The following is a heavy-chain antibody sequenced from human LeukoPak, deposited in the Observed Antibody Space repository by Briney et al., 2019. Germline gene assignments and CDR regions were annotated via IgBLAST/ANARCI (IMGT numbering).Heavy chain of an antibody. CDR1: GFTFSSYE. J-gene: IGHJ4*02. CDR2: ISSSGSTI. CDR3: AYGTVTTVFHY. D-gene: IGHD4-17*01. Sequence: PGGSLRLSCAASGFTFSSYEMNWVRQAPGKGLEWVSYISSSGSTIYYADSVKGRFTISRDNAKNSLYLQMNSLRAEDTAVYYCAYGTVTTVFHYWGQGTLVTVSS. V-gene: IGHV3-48*03.